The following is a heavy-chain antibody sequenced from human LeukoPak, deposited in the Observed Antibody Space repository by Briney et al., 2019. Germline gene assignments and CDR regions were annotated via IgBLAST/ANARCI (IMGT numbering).Heavy chain of an antibody. V-gene: IGHV3-21*01. CDR1: GFTFSSYS. D-gene: IGHD6-13*01. CDR3: ARDVPYSSSWSSYFDY. J-gene: IGHJ4*02. CDR2: ISSSSSYI. Sequence: PGGSLRLSCAASGFTFSSYSMNWVRQAPGKGLEWVSSISSSSSYIYYADSVKGRFTISRDNAKNSLYLQMNSLRAEDTAVYYCARDVPYSSSWSSYFDYWGQGTLVTVSS.